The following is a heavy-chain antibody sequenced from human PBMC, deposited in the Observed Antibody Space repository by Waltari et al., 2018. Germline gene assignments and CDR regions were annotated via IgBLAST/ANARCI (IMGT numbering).Heavy chain of an antibody. D-gene: IGHD6-19*01. CDR2: TYYRSKWYN. J-gene: IGHJ3*02. CDR1: GDSVSSNSAA. Sequence: QVQLQQSGPGLVKPSQTLSLTCAISGDSVSSNSAAWNWIRQSPSRGLEWLGRTYYRSKWYNGYAVSVKSRITINPDTSKNQFSLQLNSVTPEDTAVYYCAREAGYSSGWAVVRDAFDIWGQGTMVTVSS. V-gene: IGHV6-1*01. CDR3: AREAGYSSGWAVVRDAFDI.